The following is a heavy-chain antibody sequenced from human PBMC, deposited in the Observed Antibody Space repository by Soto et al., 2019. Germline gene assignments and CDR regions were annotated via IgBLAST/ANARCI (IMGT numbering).Heavy chain of an antibody. V-gene: IGHV5-51*01. CDR1: GYSFNDYW. CDR3: VKGIQPPDF. Sequence: GESLKIYCKASGYSFNDYWIGWVRQMTGKGLEWMGIVYPGDSDTRYSPSFQGQVTISADKSITTAYLQWSSLKASDTAIYYCVKGIQPPDFGGQGTQVTVSS. CDR2: VYPGDSDT. D-gene: IGHD5-18*01. J-gene: IGHJ4*02.